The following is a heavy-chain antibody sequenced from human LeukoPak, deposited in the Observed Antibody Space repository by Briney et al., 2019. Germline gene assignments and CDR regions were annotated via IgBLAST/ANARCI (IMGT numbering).Heavy chain of an antibody. CDR2: IHDSGST. Sequence: SETLSLTCTVSGGSIRNYSWNWIRQSPGKGLEWIANIHDSGSTNYNPSLKRRVTISVDTSKKQFSLKVTSVTAADTAVYYCARSYDFWNGYHDSWGHGTRVTVSS. V-gene: IGHV4-59*01. J-gene: IGHJ5*01. D-gene: IGHD3-3*01. CDR3: ARSYDFWNGYHDS. CDR1: GGSIRNYS.